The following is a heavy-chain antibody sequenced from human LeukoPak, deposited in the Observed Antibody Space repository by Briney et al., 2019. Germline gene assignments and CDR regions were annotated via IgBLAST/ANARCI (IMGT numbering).Heavy chain of an antibody. V-gene: IGHV3-64*04. Sequence: GGSLRLSCSASGFTFSSFAMFWVRQAPGKGLEYVSGISSDGGRTNYADSVKARFTISRDNSKNTLYLQMNSLRAEDTAVYYCAKDHRGAWLFRNPDYFDYWGQGTLVTVSS. D-gene: IGHD3-22*01. CDR2: ISSDGGRT. J-gene: IGHJ4*02. CDR1: GFTFSSFA. CDR3: AKDHRGAWLFRNPDYFDY.